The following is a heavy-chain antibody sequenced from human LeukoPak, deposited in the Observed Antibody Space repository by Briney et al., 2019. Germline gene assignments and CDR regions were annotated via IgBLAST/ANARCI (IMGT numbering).Heavy chain of an antibody. J-gene: IGHJ5*02. CDR1: GGTSSSYA. Sequence: ASVKVSCKASGGTSSSYAISWVRQAPGQGLEWMGGLIPIFGTPNYAQKFQGRITITTDESTSTAYMELSSLRSEDTAVYYCARDQSTVTTWHWFDPWGQGTLVTVSS. CDR2: LIPIFGTP. CDR3: ARDQSTVTTWHWFDP. D-gene: IGHD4-11*01. V-gene: IGHV1-69*05.